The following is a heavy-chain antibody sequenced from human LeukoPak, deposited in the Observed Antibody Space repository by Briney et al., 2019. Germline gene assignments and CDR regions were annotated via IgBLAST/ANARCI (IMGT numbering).Heavy chain of an antibody. J-gene: IGHJ4*02. Sequence: SETLSLTCAVYGGSFSGYYWSWIRQPPGKGLEWIGEINHSGITNYNPSLKSRVTISVDTSKNQFSLKLSSVTAADTAVYYCARGYFHRLVRGSPRGLFDYWGQGTLVTVSS. CDR3: ARGYFHRLVRGSPRGLFDY. CDR2: INHSGIT. D-gene: IGHD3-10*01. CDR1: GGSFSGYY. V-gene: IGHV4-34*01.